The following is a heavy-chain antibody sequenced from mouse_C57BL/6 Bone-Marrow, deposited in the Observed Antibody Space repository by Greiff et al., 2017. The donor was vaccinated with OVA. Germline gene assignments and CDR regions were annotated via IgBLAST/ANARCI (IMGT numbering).Heavy chain of an antibody. CDR2: INPNNGGT. D-gene: IGHD1-1*02. J-gene: IGHJ2*01. Sequence: EVQLQQSGPELVKPGASVKISCKASGYTFTDYYMNWVKQSHGKSLEWIGDINPNNGGTSYNQKFKGKATLTVDKSSSTAYMELRSLTSEDSAVYYCARERTIDAQDYFDYWGQGTTLTVSS. V-gene: IGHV1-26*01. CDR3: ARERTIDAQDYFDY. CDR1: GYTFTDYY.